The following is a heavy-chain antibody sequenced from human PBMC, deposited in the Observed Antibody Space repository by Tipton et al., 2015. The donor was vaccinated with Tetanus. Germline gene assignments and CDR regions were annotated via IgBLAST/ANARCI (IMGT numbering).Heavy chain of an antibody. CDR1: GASIRSYY. D-gene: IGHD3-3*01. Sequence: GLMKPSETLSLTCNVSGASIRSYYWSWIRQPPGKGLEWIGYIFYTGSTNYAPSLKSRVTMSVDTSKNQFSLKVRSVSAADTAVYYCARLKSVRFFEQWGPGAVVTVSS. CDR3: ARLKSVRFFEQ. J-gene: IGHJ4*02. V-gene: IGHV4-59*01. CDR2: IFYTGST.